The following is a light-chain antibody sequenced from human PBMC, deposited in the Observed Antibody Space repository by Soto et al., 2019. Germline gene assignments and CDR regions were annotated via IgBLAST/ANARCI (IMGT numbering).Light chain of an antibody. V-gene: IGKV2-30*01. CDR3: MQGTQWNRK. J-gene: IGKJ1*01. Sequence: DVVMTQSPLSLPVTLGQPASISCRSSQSLVYSDGNTYLNWFQQRPGQSPRRLIYKVSNRDSGVPDRSSGSGSGTDFTLKISRVEAEYVGVYYCMQGTQWNRKLGKETKVEI. CDR2: KVS. CDR1: QSLVYSDGNTY.